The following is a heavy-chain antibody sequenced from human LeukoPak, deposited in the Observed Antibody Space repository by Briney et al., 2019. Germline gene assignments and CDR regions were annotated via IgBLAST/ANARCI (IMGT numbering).Heavy chain of an antibody. CDR3: ARHVEVMDRVGRAWYFDY. Sequence: PSVTLSLTCTVSGGSISTYYWSWIRQPPRKGLEWVGYISYSGGTNYNPSLKNRVTISVDTSKNQFALKLSSVTAADTAVYYCARHVEVMDRVGRAWYFDYWGQGTLVTVSS. J-gene: IGHJ4*02. D-gene: IGHD3-10*01. CDR1: GGSISTYY. CDR2: ISYSGGT. V-gene: IGHV4-59*08.